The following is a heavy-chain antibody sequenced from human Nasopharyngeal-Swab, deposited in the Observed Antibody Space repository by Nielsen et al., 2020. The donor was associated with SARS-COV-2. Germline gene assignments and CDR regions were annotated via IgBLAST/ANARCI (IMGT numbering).Heavy chain of an antibody. CDR2: LYYSGST. J-gene: IGHJ4*02. CDR3: ARHDSSGWYFDY. V-gene: IGHV4-39*01. Sequence: SETLSLTCTVSGASILSSTYYWARIRQPPGKGLESIGWLYYSGSTYYNPSLKSRVTISVDTSKNQFSLTLSSVTAADTAVYYCARHDSSGWYFDYWGQGTLVTVSS. D-gene: IGHD6-19*01. CDR1: GASILSSTYY.